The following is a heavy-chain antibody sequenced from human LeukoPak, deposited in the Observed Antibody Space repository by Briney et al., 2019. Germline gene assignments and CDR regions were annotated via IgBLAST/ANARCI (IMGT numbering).Heavy chain of an antibody. V-gene: IGHV3-30*04. CDR3: ARDNPEDWYFDL. CDR2: ISYDGSNK. Sequence: GGSLRLSCAASGFTFSSYAMHWVRQAPGKGLEWVAVISYDGSNKYYADSVKGRFTISRDNSKSTLYLQMNSLRAEDTAVYYCARDNPEDWYFDLWGRGTLVTVSS. J-gene: IGHJ2*01. CDR1: GFTFSSYA. D-gene: IGHD1-14*01.